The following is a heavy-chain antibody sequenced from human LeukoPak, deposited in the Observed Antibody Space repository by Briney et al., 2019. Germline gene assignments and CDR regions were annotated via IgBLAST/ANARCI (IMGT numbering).Heavy chain of an antibody. D-gene: IGHD3-22*01. Sequence: ASVKVSCKASGFPVTSYAIHWVRQAPGQRLEWMGWVNADNSNTKYSQEFQGRVTITRDTSPSTAYMDLNSLRSEDMAVYYCAVGDYYYDTRFDYWGQGTLVTVSS. J-gene: IGHJ4*02. CDR1: GFPVTSYA. CDR3: AVGDYYYDTRFDY. V-gene: IGHV1-3*03. CDR2: VNADNSNT.